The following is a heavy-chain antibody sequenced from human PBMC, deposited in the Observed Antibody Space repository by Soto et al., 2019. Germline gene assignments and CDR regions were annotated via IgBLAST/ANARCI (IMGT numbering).Heavy chain of an antibody. J-gene: IGHJ4*02. CDR1: WFSVRTNY. Sequence: PGGSLRLSCAASWFSVRTNYMSWVRQAPGKGLDWFSVFESGGSIYYADSVKGRFIISRDYAKNTVYLQMNNLRAEDTAVYYCARAGVTPHFFDYWGQGTRVTVSS. D-gene: IGHD3-3*02. V-gene: IGHV3-53*01. CDR3: ARAGVTPHFFDY. CDR2: FESGGSI.